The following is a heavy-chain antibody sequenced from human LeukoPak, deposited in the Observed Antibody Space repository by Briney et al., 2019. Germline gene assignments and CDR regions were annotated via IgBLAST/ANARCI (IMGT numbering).Heavy chain of an antibody. J-gene: IGHJ5*02. D-gene: IGHD3-9*01. V-gene: IGHV1-69*04. CDR2: IISIFGIA. CDR3: ARGPPYYDILTGSIDP. Sequence: GASVKVSCKASGGTFSSYAISWVRQAPGQGLEWMGRIISIFGIANYAQRFQGRVTITADKSTSTPYMELSSLRSEDTAVYYCARGPPYYDILTGSIDPWGQGTLVTVSS. CDR1: GGTFSSYA.